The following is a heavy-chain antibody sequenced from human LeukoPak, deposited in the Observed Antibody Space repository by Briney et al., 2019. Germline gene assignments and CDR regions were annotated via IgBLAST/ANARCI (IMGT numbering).Heavy chain of an antibody. Sequence: SVKVSCKASGGTFSSYAISWVRQAPGQGLEWMGGIIPIFGTANYAQKFQGRVTITADKSTSTAYMELSSLRSEDTAVYYCARDLVGYCTNGVCPYDYWGQGTLVTVSS. D-gene: IGHD2-8*01. V-gene: IGHV1-69*06. CDR1: GGTFSSYA. J-gene: IGHJ4*02. CDR2: IIPIFGTA. CDR3: ARDLVGYCTNGVCPYDY.